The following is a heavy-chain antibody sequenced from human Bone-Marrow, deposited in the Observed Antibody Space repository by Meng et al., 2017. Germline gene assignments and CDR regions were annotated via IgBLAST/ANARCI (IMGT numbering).Heavy chain of an antibody. Sequence: GESLKISCAASGFTFSSSAMSWVRQAPGKGLEWVSAISGSGGSTYYADSVKGRFTISRDNSKNTLYLQMNSLRDEDTAVYYCATMANYDSGGYYYSHDGRDVWGQGTPVTVSS. CDR2: ISGSGGST. CDR3: ATMANYDSGGYYYSHDGRDV. CDR1: GFTFSSSA. V-gene: IGHV3-23*01. J-gene: IGHJ6*02. D-gene: IGHD3-22*01.